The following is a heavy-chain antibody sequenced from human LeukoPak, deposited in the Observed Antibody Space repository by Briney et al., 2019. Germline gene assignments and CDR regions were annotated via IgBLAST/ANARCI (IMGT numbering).Heavy chain of an antibody. D-gene: IGHD2-15*01. CDR3: ARARASGRSGFDY. J-gene: IGHJ4*02. V-gene: IGHV3-74*01. CDR2: IASDGSST. CDR1: GFTFSSYW. Sequence: PGGSLRLSCAASGFTFSSYWMNWVRQAPGKGLVWVSRIASDGSSTTYADSVKGRFSISRDNAKNTLYLQMNSLRVEDTAVYYCARARASGRSGFDYWGQGTLVTVSS.